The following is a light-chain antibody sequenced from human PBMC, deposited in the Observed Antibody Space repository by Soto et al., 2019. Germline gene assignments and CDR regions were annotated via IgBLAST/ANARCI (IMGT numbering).Light chain of an antibody. CDR2: AAS. V-gene: IGKV1-9*01. Sequence: GDRVTITCRASQDIAIYLAWYQQKTGEAPKILIYAASTLHGGVPSRFRGSGSGTDFALTITRLQAEDFETYYCQQLRSYPSTFGGGTKVDIK. CDR3: QQLRSYPST. CDR1: QDIAIY. J-gene: IGKJ4*01.